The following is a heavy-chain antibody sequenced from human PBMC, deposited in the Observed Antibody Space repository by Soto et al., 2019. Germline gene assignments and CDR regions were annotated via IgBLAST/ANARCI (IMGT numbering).Heavy chain of an antibody. J-gene: IGHJ5*02. CDR2: IYYSGST. CDR1: GGSISSSSYY. Sequence: SETLSLTCTVSGGSISSSSYYWGWIRQPPGKGLEWIGSIYYSGSTYYNPSLKSRVTISVDTSKNQFSLKLSSVTAADTAVYYCARDLYGSGSYINGFDPWGQGTLVTVSS. V-gene: IGHV4-39*07. CDR3: ARDLYGSGSYINGFDP. D-gene: IGHD3-10*01.